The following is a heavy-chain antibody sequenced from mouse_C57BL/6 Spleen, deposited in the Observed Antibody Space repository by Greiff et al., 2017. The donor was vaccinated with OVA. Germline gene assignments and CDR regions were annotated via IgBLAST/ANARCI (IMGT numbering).Heavy chain of an antibody. V-gene: IGHV1-55*01. J-gene: IGHJ1*03. D-gene: IGHD1-1*01. CDR1: GYTFTSYW. CDR3: ARSRGSSHWYFDV. CDR2: IYPGSGST. Sequence: VQLQQSGAELVKPGASVKMSCKASGYTFTSYWITWVKQRPGQGLEWIGDIYPGSGSTNYNEKFKSKATLTVDTSSSTAYMQLSSLTSEDSAVYDCARSRGSSHWYFDVWGTGTTVTVSS.